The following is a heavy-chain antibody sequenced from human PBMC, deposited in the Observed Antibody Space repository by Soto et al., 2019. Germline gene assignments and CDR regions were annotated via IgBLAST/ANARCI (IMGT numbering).Heavy chain of an antibody. CDR1: GFTFSSYA. J-gene: IGHJ5*02. Sequence: GGSLRLSCAASGFTFSSYAMSWVRQAPGKGLEWVSAISGSGGSTYYADSVKGRFTISRDNSKNTLYLQMNSLRAEDTATYYCAHLRYFDWLLSEVNWFDPWGQGTLVTVSS. V-gene: IGHV3-23*01. CDR3: AHLRYFDWLLSEVNWFDP. D-gene: IGHD3-9*01. CDR2: ISGSGGST.